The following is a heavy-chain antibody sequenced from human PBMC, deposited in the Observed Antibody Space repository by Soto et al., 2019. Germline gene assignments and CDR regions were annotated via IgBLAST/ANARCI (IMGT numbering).Heavy chain of an antibody. CDR1: GGSFSGYY. CDR2: INHSGST. Sequence: QVQLQQWGAGLLKPSETLSLTCAVYGGSFSGYYWSWIRQSPGKGLEWIGEINHSGSTNYNPSLKSRVTISVDTSKNQFSLKLSSVTAADTAVYYCARLLTITMVRGVISYNWFDPWGQGTLVTVSS. D-gene: IGHD3-10*01. J-gene: IGHJ5*02. V-gene: IGHV4-34*01. CDR3: ARLLTITMVRGVISYNWFDP.